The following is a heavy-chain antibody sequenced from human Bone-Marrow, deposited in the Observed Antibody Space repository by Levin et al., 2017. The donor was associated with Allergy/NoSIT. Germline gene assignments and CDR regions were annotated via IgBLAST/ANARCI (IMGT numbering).Heavy chain of an antibody. CDR1: GFTFSSYS. J-gene: IGHJ4*02. CDR2: ISSSSSYI. V-gene: IGHV3-21*01. D-gene: IGHD1-7*01. Sequence: GESLKISCAASGFTFSSYSMNWVRQAPGKGLEWVSSISSSSSYIYYADSVKGRFTISRDNAKNSLYLQMNSLRAEDTAVYYCARDPEWFGSGTTSLDYWGQGTLVTVSS. CDR3: ARDPEWFGSGTTSLDY.